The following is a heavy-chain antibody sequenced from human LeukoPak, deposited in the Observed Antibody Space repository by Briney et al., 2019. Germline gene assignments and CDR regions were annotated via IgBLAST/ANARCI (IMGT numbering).Heavy chain of an antibody. CDR1: GGSISNGNW. CDR2: IYYSGST. V-gene: IGHV4-4*02. CDR3: ARHIRSYDYVWGSYRSDAFDI. J-gene: IGHJ3*02. D-gene: IGHD3-16*02. Sequence: SETLSLTCAVSGGSISNGNWWNWARQPPGKGLEWIGYIYYSGSTNYNPSLKSRVTISVDTSKNQFSLKLSSVTAADTAVYYCARHIRSYDYVWGSYRSDAFDIWGQGTMVTVSS.